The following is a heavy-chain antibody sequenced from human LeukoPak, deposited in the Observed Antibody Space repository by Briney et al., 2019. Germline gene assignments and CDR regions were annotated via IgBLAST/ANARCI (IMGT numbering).Heavy chain of an antibody. D-gene: IGHD5-24*01. CDR1: GFTFSSSA. J-gene: IGHJ4*02. CDR3: AKSGYNRFDY. Sequence: WGSLRLSCAASGFTFSSSAMSWVRQARGKGLEWVSTISGSDSSTYYADCVKGRFTIYRDNDKNTVYLKMKSVRAGDTPEYYCAKSGYNRFDYWGQGTLVTVSS. V-gene: IGHV3-23*01. CDR2: ISGSDSST.